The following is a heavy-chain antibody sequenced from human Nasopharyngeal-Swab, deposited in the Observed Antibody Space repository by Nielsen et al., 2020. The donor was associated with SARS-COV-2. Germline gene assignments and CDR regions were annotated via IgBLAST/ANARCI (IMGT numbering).Heavy chain of an antibody. J-gene: IGHJ5*01. CDR1: EFIFSSYA. D-gene: IGHD4/OR15-4a*01. CDR2: ISYDGGNQ. V-gene: IGHV3-30*04. CDR3: VREGVKYQVLHNWFDS. Sequence: GESLKISCAASEFIFSSYAMHWVRQAPGKGLEWVALISYDGGNQYYADSVKGRFTISRDNSKNTLYLQMNSLRIEDTAVYYCVREGVKYQVLHNWFDSWGQGTLVTVSS.